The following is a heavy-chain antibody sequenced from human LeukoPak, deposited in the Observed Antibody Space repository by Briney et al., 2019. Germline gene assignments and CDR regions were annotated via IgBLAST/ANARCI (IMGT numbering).Heavy chain of an antibody. V-gene: IGHV4-31*03. D-gene: IGHD3-10*01. CDR3: ARGCRYYGSGSYYYYYYYMDV. J-gene: IGHJ6*03. Sequence: PSETLSLTCTVSGASISGYYWNWIRQHPGKGLEWIGYIYYSGSTYYNPSLKSRVTISVDTSKNQFSLKLSSVTAADTAVYYCARGCRYYGSGSYYYYYYYMDVWGKGTTVTVSS. CDR1: GASISGYY. CDR2: IYYSGST.